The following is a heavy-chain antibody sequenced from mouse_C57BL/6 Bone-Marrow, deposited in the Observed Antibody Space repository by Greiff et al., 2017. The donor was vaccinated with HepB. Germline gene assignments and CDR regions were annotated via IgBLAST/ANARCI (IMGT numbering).Heavy chain of an antibody. J-gene: IGHJ4*01. CDR1: EYEFPSHD. Sequence: EVKLQESGGGLVQPGESLKLSCESNEYEFPSHDMSWVRKTPEKRLELVAAINSDGGSTYYPDTMERRFIISRDNTKKTLYLQMSSLRSEDTALYYCASHSHAYGREHAMDYWGQGTSVTVSS. D-gene: IGHD1-1*01. CDR3: ASHSHAYGREHAMDY. CDR2: INSDGGST. V-gene: IGHV5-2*01.